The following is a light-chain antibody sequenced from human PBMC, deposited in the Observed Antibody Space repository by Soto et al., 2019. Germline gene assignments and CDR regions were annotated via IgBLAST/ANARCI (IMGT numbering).Light chain of an antibody. V-gene: IGLV1-44*01. CDR1: SSNIGSNT. CDR2: SNT. J-gene: IGLJ1*01. Sequence: QSVLTQPPSASGTPGQRVTISCSGSSSNIGSNTVNWYQQLPGTAPKLLIYSNTERPSGVPDRFSGSKSGTSASLAISGLQSEDEADYCCATWDDSLNADVFGTGTKVTVL. CDR3: ATWDDSLNADV.